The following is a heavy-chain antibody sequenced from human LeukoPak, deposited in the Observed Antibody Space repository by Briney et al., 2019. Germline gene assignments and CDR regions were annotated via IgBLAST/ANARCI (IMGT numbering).Heavy chain of an antibody. CDR3: ARLVGATTMSGL. D-gene: IGHD1-26*01. CDR2: ISGSGGST. CDR1: GFTFSNYV. J-gene: IGHJ4*02. V-gene: IGHV3-23*01. Sequence: PGGSLRLSCAAAGFTFSNYVMCWVRQPPGKGLKWVSAISGSGGSTNYADSVKGRFTISRDNSRNTRYLQMTSLRAEDTAIYYCARLVGATTMSGLWGQGALVTVSS.